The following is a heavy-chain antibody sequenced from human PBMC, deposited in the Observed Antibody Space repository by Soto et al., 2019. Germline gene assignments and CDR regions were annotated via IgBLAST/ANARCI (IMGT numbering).Heavy chain of an antibody. V-gene: IGHV3-43*01. CDR3: AKDIRLREVPAASGFDP. CDR1: GFTIDDYT. J-gene: IGHJ5*02. CDR2: ISWDGGST. Sequence: DVQLVESGGVVVQPGGSLRLSCAASGFTIDDYTMHWVRQAPGKGLEWVSLISWDGGSTYYADSVKGRFTISRDNSKNSLYLQMNSLRTEDTALYYCAKDIRLREVPAASGFDPWGQGTLVTVSS. D-gene: IGHD2-2*01.